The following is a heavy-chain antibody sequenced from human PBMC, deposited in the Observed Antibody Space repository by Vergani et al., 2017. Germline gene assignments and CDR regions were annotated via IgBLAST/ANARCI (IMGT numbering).Heavy chain of an antibody. CDR3: ARARISSTSYIRSPDAFDI. J-gene: IGHJ3*02. D-gene: IGHD2-2*01. CDR2: IYYSGST. Sequence: QVQLQESGPGLVKPSQTLSLTCTVSGGSISSGGYYWSWIRQHPGKGLEWIGYIYYSGSTYYNPSLKSRITISVDTSKNQFSLKLSSVTAADTAVYYCARARISSTSYIRSPDAFDIWGQGTMVTVSS. V-gene: IGHV4-31*03. CDR1: GGSISSGGYY.